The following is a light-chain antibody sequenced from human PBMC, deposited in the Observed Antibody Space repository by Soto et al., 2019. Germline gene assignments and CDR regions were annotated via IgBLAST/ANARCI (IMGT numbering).Light chain of an antibody. CDR3: QQYARSPGT. CDR2: DTS. CDR1: QGIGDT. Sequence: EVVMRQSPATLYVSPGEGATLSCRASQGIGDTLAWYQHKPGQTPRLLIYDTSTRATGVPTRFSGSRSGAEFTLTINSLQSEDFAVYYCQQYARSPGTFGQGTRVEIK. V-gene: IGKV3-15*01. J-gene: IGKJ1*01.